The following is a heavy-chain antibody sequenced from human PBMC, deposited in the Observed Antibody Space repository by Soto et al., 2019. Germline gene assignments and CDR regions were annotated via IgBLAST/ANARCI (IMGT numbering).Heavy chain of an antibody. V-gene: IGHV3-48*02. J-gene: IGHJ5*02. D-gene: IGHD5-18*01. CDR2: ISSSSSTI. Sequence: GGSLRLSCAASGFTFTTAWINWVRQAPGKGLEWVSYISSSSSTIYYADSVKGRFTISRDNAKNSLYLQMNSLRDEDTAVYYCARLVDTAMVTQWFDPWGQGTLVTVSS. CDR1: GFTFTTAW. CDR3: ARLVDTAMVTQWFDP.